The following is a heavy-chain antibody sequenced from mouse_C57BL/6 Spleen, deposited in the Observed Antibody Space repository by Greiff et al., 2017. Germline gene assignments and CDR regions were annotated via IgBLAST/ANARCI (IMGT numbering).Heavy chain of an antibody. CDR2: INPSNGGT. Sequence: QVQLQKPGTELVKPGASVKLSCKASGYTFTSYWMHWVKQRPGQGLEWIGNINPSNGGTNYNEKFKSKATLTVDKSSSTAYMQLSSLTSEDSAVYYCARGGYGNYWYFGVWGTGTTVTVSS. CDR1: GYTFTSYW. V-gene: IGHV1-53*01. D-gene: IGHD2-10*02. J-gene: IGHJ1*03. CDR3: ARGGYGNYWYFGV.